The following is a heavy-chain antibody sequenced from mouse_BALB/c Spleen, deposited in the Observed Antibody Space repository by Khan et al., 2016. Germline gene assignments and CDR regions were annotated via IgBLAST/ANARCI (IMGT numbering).Heavy chain of an antibody. CDR1: GYSITSDYA. CDR2: ISFSGST. Sequence: EVQLQESGPGLVKPSQSLSLTCTVTGYSITSDYAWNWIRQFPGNKLEWMGYISFSGSTSYNPSLKSRISITRDPSKNQFFLQLNSVTTEDTATYYCARSTYNGYDYAMDYWGQGTSVTVSS. V-gene: IGHV3-2*02. CDR3: ARSTYNGYDYAMDY. J-gene: IGHJ4*01. D-gene: IGHD1-2*01.